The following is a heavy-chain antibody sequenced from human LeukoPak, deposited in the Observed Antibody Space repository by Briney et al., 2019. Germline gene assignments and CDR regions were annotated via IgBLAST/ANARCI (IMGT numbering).Heavy chain of an antibody. J-gene: IGHJ4*02. D-gene: IGHD3-22*01. V-gene: IGHV5-51*01. CDR1: GYSFTSYW. CDR3: ARRNYYDSSGLLDY. CDR2: IYPSDSDT. Sequence: GESLKISCRGSGYSFTSYWIAWVRQMPGEGLEWMGIIYPSDSDTRYGPSFQGQVIISADKSSSTAYLQWSSLKASDTAMYYCARRNYYDSSGLLDYWGQGTLVTVSS.